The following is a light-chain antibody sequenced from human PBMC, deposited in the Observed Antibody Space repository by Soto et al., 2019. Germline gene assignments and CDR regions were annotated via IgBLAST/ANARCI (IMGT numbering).Light chain of an antibody. V-gene: IGLV2-11*01. Sequence: QSVLSQPRSVCGSPGQSVTISCTGTSSDVGGYNYVSWYQQHPGKAPKLMIYDVSKRPSGVPDRFSGSKSGNTASLTISGLQAEDEADYYCCSYAGSYNHWVFGGGTKVTAL. J-gene: IGLJ3*02. CDR2: DVS. CDR3: CSYAGSYNHWV. CDR1: SSDVGGYNY.